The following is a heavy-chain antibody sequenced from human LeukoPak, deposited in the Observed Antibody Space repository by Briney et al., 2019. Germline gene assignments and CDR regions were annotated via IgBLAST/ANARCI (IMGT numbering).Heavy chain of an antibody. D-gene: IGHD6-13*01. J-gene: IGHJ5*01. V-gene: IGHV4-30-2*01. Sequence: SETLSLTCTVSGGSISSGGYYWSWIRQPPGKGLEWIGYIYHSGSTYYNPSLKSRVTISVDRSKNQFSLKLSSVTAADTAVYFCARVDGSWPSIRFDPWGQGTLVTVSS. CDR1: GGSISSGGYY. CDR2: IYHSGST. CDR3: ARVDGSWPSIRFDP.